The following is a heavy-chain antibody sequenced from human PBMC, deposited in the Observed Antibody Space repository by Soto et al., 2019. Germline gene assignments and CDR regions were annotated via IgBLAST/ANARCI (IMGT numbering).Heavy chain of an antibody. J-gene: IGHJ5*02. D-gene: IGHD3-10*01. Sequence: ASVKVSCKASGYTFTSYGISWVRQAPGQGLEWMGWISAYNGNTNYAQRLQDRVTMTTDTSTTTAYMELRSLRSDDTAVYYCARSLYGSGRNAFDPWGQGTLVTVSS. CDR3: ARSLYGSGRNAFDP. V-gene: IGHV1-18*01. CDR1: GYTFTSYG. CDR2: ISAYNGNT.